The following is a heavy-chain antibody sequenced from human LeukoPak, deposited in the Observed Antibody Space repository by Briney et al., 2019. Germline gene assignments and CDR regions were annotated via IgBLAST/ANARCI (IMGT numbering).Heavy chain of an antibody. CDR2: IYYSGST. CDR3: ARVLGSSSGYCHYYGMDV. Sequence: SETLSLTCTVSGGSIGSYYWSWIRQTPGKGLEWIGYIYYSGSTNYNPSLKSRVTISVDTSKNQFSLKLSSVTAADTAVYYCARVLGSSSGYCHYYGMDVWGQGTTVTVSS. V-gene: IGHV4-59*01. D-gene: IGHD6-6*01. CDR1: GGSIGSYY. J-gene: IGHJ6*02.